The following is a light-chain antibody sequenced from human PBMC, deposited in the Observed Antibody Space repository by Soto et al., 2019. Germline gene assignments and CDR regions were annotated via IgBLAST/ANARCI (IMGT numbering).Light chain of an antibody. CDR1: ENVNGH. V-gene: IGKV1-5*03. J-gene: IGKJ1*01. CDR3: QEYNDLPS. CDR2: EAS. Sequence: IQMTQSPNTLSASVGDRVSITCRASENVNGHLAWYQQKPGKAPKLLIYEASILESGVPARFSGRGYGTEFTLTINGLLPEDFVTYYCQEYNDLPSFGQGTKV.